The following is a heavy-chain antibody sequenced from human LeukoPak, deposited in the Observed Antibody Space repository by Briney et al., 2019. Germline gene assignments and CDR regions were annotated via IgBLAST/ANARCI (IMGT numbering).Heavy chain of an antibody. J-gene: IGHJ6*03. CDR2: IYYNGHT. Sequence: SETLSLTCTVSAGTISSSYWSWIRQPPGKGLESIGYIYYNGHTNYNPSLKSRVTISVDTSKNQFTLKLSSVTAADTAVYYCATILPVNYYMDVWGKGTTVTVSS. CDR1: AGTISSSY. D-gene: IGHD2-21*01. CDR3: ATILPVNYYMDV. V-gene: IGHV4-59*01.